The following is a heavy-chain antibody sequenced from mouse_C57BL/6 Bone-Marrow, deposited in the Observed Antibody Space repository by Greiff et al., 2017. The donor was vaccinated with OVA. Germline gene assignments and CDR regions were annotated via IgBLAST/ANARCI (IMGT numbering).Heavy chain of an antibody. D-gene: IGHD1-1*01. Sequence: EVQLQQSGAELVRPGASVKLSCTASGFNIKDDYMHWVKQRPEQGLEWIGWIDPENGDTEYASKFQGKATITADTSSNTAYLQLSGLTSEDTAVYYCTRRYYGSMGYWGQGTTLTVSS. CDR3: TRRYYGSMGY. J-gene: IGHJ2*01. CDR2: IDPENGDT. V-gene: IGHV14-4*01. CDR1: GFNIKDDY.